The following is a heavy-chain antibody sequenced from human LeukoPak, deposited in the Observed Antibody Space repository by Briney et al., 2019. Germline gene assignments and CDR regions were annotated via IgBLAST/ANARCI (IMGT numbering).Heavy chain of an antibody. CDR1: GFTFSSYA. Sequence: PGRSLRLSCAASGFTFSSYAMHWVRQAPGKGLEWVAVISYDGSNKYYADSVKGRFTISRDNSKNTLYLQMNSLRAEDMAVYYCAKGGNHHYYGSGSNWYFDLWGRGTLVTVSS. D-gene: IGHD3-10*01. V-gene: IGHV3-30*04. CDR2: ISYDGSNK. CDR3: AKGGNHHYYGSGSNWYFDL. J-gene: IGHJ2*01.